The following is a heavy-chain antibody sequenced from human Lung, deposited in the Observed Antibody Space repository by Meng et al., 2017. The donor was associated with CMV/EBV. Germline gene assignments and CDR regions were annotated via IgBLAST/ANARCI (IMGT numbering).Heavy chain of an antibody. J-gene: IGHJ3*02. D-gene: IGHD2-2*01. CDR3: ARYCNSTSCPLGYDAFDI. Sequence: SCAASGFTFSSYEMNWVRQAPGKGLEWVSYISSSGSTIYYADSVKGRFTISRDNAKNSLYLQMNSLRAEDTAVYYCARYCNSTSCPLGYDAFDIXDQGXMVTVSS. CDR1: GFTFSSYE. V-gene: IGHV3-48*03. CDR2: ISSSGSTI.